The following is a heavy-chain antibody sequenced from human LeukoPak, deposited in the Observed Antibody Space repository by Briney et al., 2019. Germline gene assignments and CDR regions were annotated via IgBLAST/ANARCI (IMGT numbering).Heavy chain of an antibody. CDR1: GFTFSSYG. Sequence: PEGSLRLFCAASGFTFSSYGMHWVRQAPGKGLEWVAVIWYDGSNKYYADSVKGRFTISRDNSKNTLYLQMNSLRAEDTAVYYCARGDYGDYFDYWGQGTLVTVSS. CDR2: IWYDGSNK. D-gene: IGHD4-17*01. V-gene: IGHV3-33*01. CDR3: ARGDYGDYFDY. J-gene: IGHJ4*02.